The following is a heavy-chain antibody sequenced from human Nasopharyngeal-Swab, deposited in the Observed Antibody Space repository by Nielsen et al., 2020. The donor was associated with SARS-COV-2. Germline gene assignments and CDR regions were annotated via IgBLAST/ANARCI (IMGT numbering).Heavy chain of an antibody. CDR2: ISGSGGST. CDR1: GFTFSSYA. Sequence: GESLKISCAASGFTFSSYAMSWVRQAPGKGLEWVSAISGSGGSTYYADSVKGRFTISRDNSKNTLYLQMSSLRAEDTAVYYCAKPPAKQRVVVAATLDYWGQGTLVTVSS. J-gene: IGHJ4*02. CDR3: AKPPAKQRVVVAATLDY. D-gene: IGHD2-15*01. V-gene: IGHV3-23*01.